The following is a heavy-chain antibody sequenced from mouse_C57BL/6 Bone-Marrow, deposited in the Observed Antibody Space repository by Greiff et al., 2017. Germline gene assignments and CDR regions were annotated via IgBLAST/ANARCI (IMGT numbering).Heavy chain of an antibody. Sequence: VQLQQPGAELARPGASVKLSCKASGYTFTSYGISWVKQRTGQGLEWIGEIYPRSGNTYYNEKFKGKATLTADKSSSTAYMQLLSLSSEDSAVYFCARSPYYYGHFDYWGQGTTLTVSA. D-gene: IGHD1-1*01. V-gene: IGHV1-81*01. CDR1: GYTFTSYG. J-gene: IGHJ2*01. CDR3: ARSPYYYGHFDY. CDR2: IYPRSGNT.